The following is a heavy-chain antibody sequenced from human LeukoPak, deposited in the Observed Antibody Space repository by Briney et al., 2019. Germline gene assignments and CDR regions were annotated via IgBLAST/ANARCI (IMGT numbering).Heavy chain of an antibody. CDR1: GYTLTTYS. D-gene: IGHD3-22*01. J-gene: IGHJ1*01. Sequence: ASVKVSCKASGYTLTTYSLAWVRQAPGQSLEWMGWISVNNGGTNYAQSFQDRVTLTRDTSTNTAYLELRSLRSDDTAIIYCATATQPRGYYLHWGQGTLVTVSS. CDR2: ISVNNGGT. CDR3: ATATQPRGYYLH. V-gene: IGHV1-18*01.